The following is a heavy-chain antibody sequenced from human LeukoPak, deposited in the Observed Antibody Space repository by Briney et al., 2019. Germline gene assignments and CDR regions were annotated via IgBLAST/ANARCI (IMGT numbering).Heavy chain of an antibody. CDR1: GGSFSGYY. Sequence: SDTLSLTCAVYGGSFSGYYWSWIRQPPGKGLEWIGEINHSGSTNYNPSLKSRVTISVDTSKNQFSLKLSSVTAADTAVYYCASGYYDSSGYHQWWGQGTLVTVSS. J-gene: IGHJ4*02. CDR2: INHSGST. D-gene: IGHD3-22*01. CDR3: ASGYYDSSGYHQW. V-gene: IGHV4-34*01.